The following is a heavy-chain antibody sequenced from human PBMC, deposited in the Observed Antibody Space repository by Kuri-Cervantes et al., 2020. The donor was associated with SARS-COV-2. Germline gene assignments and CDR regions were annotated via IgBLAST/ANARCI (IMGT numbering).Heavy chain of an antibody. CDR1: GGSISSYY. V-gene: IGHV4-4*08. J-gene: IGHJ5*02. Sequence: GSLRLSCTVSGGSISSYYWSWIRQPPGEGLEWIGYIYYSGSTNYNPSLKSRVTISVDTSKNQFSLKLSSVTAADTAVYYCARDPRYTTGETSENWFDPWGQGTLVTVSS. CDR3: ARDPRYTTGETSENWFDP. D-gene: IGHD2-2*02. CDR2: IYYSGST.